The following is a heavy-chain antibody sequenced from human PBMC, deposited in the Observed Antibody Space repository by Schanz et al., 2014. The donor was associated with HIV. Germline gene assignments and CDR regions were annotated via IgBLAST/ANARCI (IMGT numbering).Heavy chain of an antibody. CDR2: ISGSGGST. CDR3: AKCPTMVRGTGMDV. Sequence: VQLVESGGGVVQPGRSLRLSCAASGFPFGYAWMSWVRQAPGKGLEGVSVISGSGGSTYYADSVKGRFTISRDNSKNTLYLQMNSLRAEDTAVYYCAKCPTMVRGTGMDVWGQGTTVTVSS. CDR1: GFPFGYAW. D-gene: IGHD3-10*01. J-gene: IGHJ6*02. V-gene: IGHV3-23*04.